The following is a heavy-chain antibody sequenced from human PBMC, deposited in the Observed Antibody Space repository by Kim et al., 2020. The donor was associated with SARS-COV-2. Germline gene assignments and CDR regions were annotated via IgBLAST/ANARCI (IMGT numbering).Heavy chain of an antibody. Sequence: KSRVTMSVDTSKNQFSLKLSSVTAADTAVYYCARGGATVTRRKDYYGMDVWGQGTTVTVSS. CDR3: ARGGATVTRRKDYYGMDV. D-gene: IGHD4-17*01. J-gene: IGHJ6*02. V-gene: IGHV4-4*06.